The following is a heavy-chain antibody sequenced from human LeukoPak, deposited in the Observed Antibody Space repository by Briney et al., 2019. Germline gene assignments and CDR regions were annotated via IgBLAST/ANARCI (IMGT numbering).Heavy chain of an antibody. D-gene: IGHD2-21*02. Sequence: ASVKVSCKASGYAFTSYYMHWVRQAPGQGLEWMGIINPSGGSTSYAQKFQGRVTMTEDTSTDTAYMELSSLRSEDTAVYYCATGMTADPYYFDYWGQGTLVTVSS. J-gene: IGHJ4*02. CDR1: GYAFTSYY. CDR2: INPSGGST. CDR3: ATGMTADPYYFDY. V-gene: IGHV1-46*01.